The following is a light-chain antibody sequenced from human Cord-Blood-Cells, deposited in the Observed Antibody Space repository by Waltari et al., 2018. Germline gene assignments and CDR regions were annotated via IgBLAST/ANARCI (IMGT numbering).Light chain of an antibody. Sequence: EIVLTQSPATLSVSPAESATLSCRASQSVSSNLAWYQQKPGQAPRLLIYGASTRATGIPARFSGSGSGTEFTLTISSLQSEDFAVYYCQQYNNWPYTFGQGTKLEIK. J-gene: IGKJ2*01. CDR3: QQYNNWPYT. CDR1: QSVSSN. V-gene: IGKV3-15*01. CDR2: GAS.